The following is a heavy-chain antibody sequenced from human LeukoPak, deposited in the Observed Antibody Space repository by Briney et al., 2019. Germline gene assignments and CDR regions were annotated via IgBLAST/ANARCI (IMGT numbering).Heavy chain of an antibody. V-gene: IGHV3-23*01. J-gene: IGHJ4*02. D-gene: IGHD2-2*01. Sequence: PGGSLRLSCAASGFTFSSYAMSWVRQAPGKGLEWVSAISGSGGSTYYADSVKGRFTISRDNSKNTLYLQMNSLRAEDTAVYYCAKVRCSSTSCYLPPDYWGQGTLVTVSS. CDR3: AKVRCSSTSCYLPPDY. CDR2: ISGSGGST. CDR1: GFTFSSYA.